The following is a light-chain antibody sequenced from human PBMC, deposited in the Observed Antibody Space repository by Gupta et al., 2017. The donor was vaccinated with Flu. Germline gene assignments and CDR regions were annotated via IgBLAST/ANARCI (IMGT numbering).Light chain of an antibody. J-gene: IGKJ4*01. CDR3: QQESSYPPPLT. Sequence: GGDTVTINSRQSVCVFSSTKNYIAWYQQQPGQPPKLLIYCASIRDRGVPDRISGSGSGTDITLTISSRRAEDVAVYFCQQESSYPPPLTFGGGTKVEIK. CDR2: CAS. CDR1: QSVCVFSSTKNY. V-gene: IGKV4-1*01.